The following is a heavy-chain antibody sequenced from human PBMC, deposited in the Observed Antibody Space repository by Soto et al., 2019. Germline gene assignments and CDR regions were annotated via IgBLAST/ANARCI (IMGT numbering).Heavy chain of an antibody. CDR3: ARAQRKMYYDFWSGHTPPSWFDP. V-gene: IGHV4-30-4*01. Sequence: SETLSLTCTVSGGSISSGDYYWSWIRQPPGKGLEWIGYIYYSGSTYYNPSLKIRVTISVDTSKNQFSLTLSSVTAADTAVYYCARAQRKMYYDFWSGHTPPSWFDPWGQGTLVTVSS. CDR2: IYYSGST. J-gene: IGHJ5*02. D-gene: IGHD3-3*01. CDR1: GGSISSGDYY.